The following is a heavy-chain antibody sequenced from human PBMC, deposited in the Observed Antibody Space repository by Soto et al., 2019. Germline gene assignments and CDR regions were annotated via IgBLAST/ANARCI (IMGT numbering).Heavy chain of an antibody. J-gene: IGHJ4*02. CDR3: AKDVTGYSSGWEMFDY. CDR1: GFTFDDYA. D-gene: IGHD6-19*01. V-gene: IGHV3-9*01. Sequence: EVQLVESGGGLVQPGRSLRLSCAASGFTFDDYAMHWVRQAPGKGLEWVSGIRWNSGSIGYADSVKGRFTISRDNAKNSLYLRMNSLRAEDTALYYCAKDVTGYSSGWEMFDYWGQGTLVTVSS. CDR2: IRWNSGSI.